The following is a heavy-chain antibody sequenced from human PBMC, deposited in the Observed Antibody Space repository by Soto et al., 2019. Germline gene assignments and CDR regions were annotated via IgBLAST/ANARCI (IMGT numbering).Heavy chain of an antibody. Sequence: GGSLRLSCAASGFTFSNAWMSWVRQAPGKGLEWVGRIKSKTDGGTTDYAAPGKGRFTISRNDSTNTLYLQMNSLKTEDTAVYYCTTVVADYIWGSREYFQHWGQGTLVTVSS. CDR3: TTVVADYIWGSREYFQH. CDR1: GFTFSNAW. J-gene: IGHJ1*01. D-gene: IGHD3-16*01. CDR2: IKSKTDGGTT. V-gene: IGHV3-15*01.